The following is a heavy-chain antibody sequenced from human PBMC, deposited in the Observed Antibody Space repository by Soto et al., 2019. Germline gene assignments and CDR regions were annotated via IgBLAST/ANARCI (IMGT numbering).Heavy chain of an antibody. CDR3: AKDEPYCTGGSCFSAWHNWFDP. D-gene: IGHD2-15*01. Sequence: GGSLRLSCAASAFDFKTYAMSWVRQAPGKGLEWVSGMNGSGGNIHYADSVKGRFTISRDNSKNLLFLQMNNLRAEDTAIYYCAKDEPYCTGGSCFSAWHNWFDPWGQGTRVTVSS. CDR2: MNGSGGNI. V-gene: IGHV3-23*01. CDR1: AFDFKTYA. J-gene: IGHJ5*02.